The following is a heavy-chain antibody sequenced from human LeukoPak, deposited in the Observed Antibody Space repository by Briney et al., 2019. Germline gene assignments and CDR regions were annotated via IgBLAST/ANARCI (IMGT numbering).Heavy chain of an antibody. Sequence: ASVKVSCKASGYTFTSYDINWVRQATGQGLEWMGWMNPNSGNTGYAQKFQGRVTMTRNTSISTAYMELSSLRSEDTAVYYCARALGLKALTVGDYWGQGTLVTVSS. J-gene: IGHJ4*02. V-gene: IGHV1-8*01. CDR3: ARALGLKALTVGDY. CDR1: GYTFTSYD. D-gene: IGHD1-14*01. CDR2: MNPNSGNT.